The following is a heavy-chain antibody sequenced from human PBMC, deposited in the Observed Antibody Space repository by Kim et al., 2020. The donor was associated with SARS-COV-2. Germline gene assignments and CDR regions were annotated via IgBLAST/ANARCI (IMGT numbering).Heavy chain of an antibody. Sequence: SVKVSCKASGGTFSSYAISWVRQAPGQGLEWMGGIIPIFGTANYAQKFQGRVTITADESTSTAYMELSSLRSEDTAVYYCGYCVEGSQFPSGDYYYYGMDVWGQGTTVTVSS. CDR3: GYCVEGSQFPSGDYYYYGMDV. CDR2: IIPIFGTA. J-gene: IGHJ6*02. D-gene: IGHD3-3*01. CDR1: GGTFSSYA. V-gene: IGHV1-69*13.